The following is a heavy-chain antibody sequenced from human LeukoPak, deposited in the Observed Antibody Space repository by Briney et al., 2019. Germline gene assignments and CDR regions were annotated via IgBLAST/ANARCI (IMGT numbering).Heavy chain of an antibody. D-gene: IGHD4-17*01. J-gene: IGHJ3*02. CDR3: ARGYGDSNAFDI. Sequence: GASVKVSCKTSGYTCTGYYMHWVRQAPGQGLEWRGRINPNSGGTNYVQKFQGRVTMTRDTSISTAYMEMSRLRSDDTAVYYCARGYGDSNAFDIWGQGTMVTVSS. V-gene: IGHV1-2*06. CDR1: GYTCTGYY. CDR2: INPNSGGT.